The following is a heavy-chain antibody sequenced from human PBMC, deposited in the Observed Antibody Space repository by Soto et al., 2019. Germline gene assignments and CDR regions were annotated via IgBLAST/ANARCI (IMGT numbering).Heavy chain of an antibody. V-gene: IGHV4-39*01. CDR3: ASRYGPSEFDH. Sequence: QLQLEESGPGLVKSSETLSLTCSVSGDSISSSSYYWGWIRQSPGEGLEWIGNIHGNGGTQSNPALGIRVIISVDTSANQFSLRLTSVTAADTAVYYCASRYGPSEFDHWGQGSLVTVSS. D-gene: IGHD3-9*01. CDR1: GDSISSSSYY. CDR2: IHGNGGT. J-gene: IGHJ4*02.